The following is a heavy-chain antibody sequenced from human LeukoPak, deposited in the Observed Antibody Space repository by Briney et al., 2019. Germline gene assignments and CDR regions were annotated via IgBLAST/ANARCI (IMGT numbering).Heavy chain of an antibody. CDR2: ISGSGGST. D-gene: IGHD5-18*01. CDR3: ARDTGGGYSCYDC. Sequence: GGSLRLSCAASGFTFSSHAMSWVRQAPGKGLEWVSGISGSGGSTYYADSVKGRFTISRDNSKNTLYLQMNSLRAEDTAVYYCARDTGGGYSCYDCWGQGTLVTVSS. J-gene: IGHJ4*02. CDR1: GFTFSSHA. V-gene: IGHV3-23*01.